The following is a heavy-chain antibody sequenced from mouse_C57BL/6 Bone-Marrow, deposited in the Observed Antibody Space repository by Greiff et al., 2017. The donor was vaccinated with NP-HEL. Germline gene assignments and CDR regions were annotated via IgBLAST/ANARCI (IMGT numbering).Heavy chain of an antibody. D-gene: IGHD2-12*01. CDR3: AREGTYDDWFAY. V-gene: IGHV5-4*01. CDR2: ISDGGSYT. CDR1: GFTFSSYA. J-gene: IGHJ3*01. Sequence: EVQGVESGGGLVKPGGSLKLSCAASGFTFSSYAMSWVRQTPEKRLEWVATISDGGSYTYYPDNVKGRFTISRDKAKNNLYLQMSHLKSEDTAMYYCAREGTYDDWFAYWGQGTLVTVSA.